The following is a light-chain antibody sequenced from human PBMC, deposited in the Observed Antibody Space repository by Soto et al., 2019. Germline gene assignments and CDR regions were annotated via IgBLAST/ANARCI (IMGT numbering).Light chain of an antibody. J-gene: IGKJ1*01. V-gene: IGKV3-20*01. CDR2: GAS. Sequence: EIDLTQSPGTLSLSPGQRATLSCRASQSVSNNYLAWYQQKPGQAPRLLIYGASSRAAGIPYRFSGSGSGTDFTLTISRLDPEDFAAYYCQQYDSSPCTFGQGTKVEIK. CDR1: QSVSNNY. CDR3: QQYDSSPCT.